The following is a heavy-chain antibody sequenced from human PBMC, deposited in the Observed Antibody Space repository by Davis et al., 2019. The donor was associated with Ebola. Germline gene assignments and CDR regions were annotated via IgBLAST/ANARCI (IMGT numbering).Heavy chain of an antibody. CDR3: AKDFGGYSDY. V-gene: IGHV3-74*03. CDR1: GFTFSRRW. Sequence: GESLKISCAASGFTFSRRWMHWVRQVPGKGLVWVSRIYTDGTTTKYADSVRGRFTISRDNAKNTVYLQMNSLRTEDTAIYYCAKDFGGYSDYWGQGNMVTVSS. CDR2: IYTDGTTT. D-gene: IGHD3-16*01. J-gene: IGHJ4*02.